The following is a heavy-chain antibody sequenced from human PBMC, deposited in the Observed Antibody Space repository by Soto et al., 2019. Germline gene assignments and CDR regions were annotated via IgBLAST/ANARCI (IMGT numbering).Heavy chain of an antibody. CDR1: GYTFTGYY. CDR2: INPNSGGT. V-gene: IGHV1-2*04. CDR3: ARNGYYYGSGSYYSKWPTNYYYYYMDV. Sequence: ASVKVSCKASGYTFTGYYMHWVRQAPGQGLEWMGWINPNSGGTNYAQKFQGWVTMTRDTSISTAYMELSSVTAADTAVYYCARNGYYYGSGSYYSKWPTNYYYYYMDVWGKGTTVTVSS. J-gene: IGHJ6*03. D-gene: IGHD3-10*01.